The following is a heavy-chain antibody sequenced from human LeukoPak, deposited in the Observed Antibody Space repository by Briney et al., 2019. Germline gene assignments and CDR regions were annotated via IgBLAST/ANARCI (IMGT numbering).Heavy chain of an antibody. J-gene: IGHJ4*02. CDR1: GGSISSYY. CDR3: ARVGYGDYYFDY. V-gene: IGHV4-59*01. D-gene: IGHD4-17*01. Sequence: SETLSLTCTVSGGSISSYYWSWIRQPPGKGLEWIGYIYYSGSTNYNPSLKSRVTISVDTSKNRFSLKLSSVTAADTAVYYCARVGYGDYYFDYWGQGTLVTVSS. CDR2: IYYSGST.